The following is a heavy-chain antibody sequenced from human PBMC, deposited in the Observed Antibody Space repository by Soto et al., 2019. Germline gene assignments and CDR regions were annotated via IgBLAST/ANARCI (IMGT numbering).Heavy chain of an antibody. D-gene: IGHD1-26*01. Sequence: SETLSLTCAVYGGSFSGYYWSWIRQPPGKGLEWIGEINHSGSTNYNPSLKSRVTISVDTSKNQFSLKLSSVTAADTAVYYCARIRATYYYYYGMDVCGQGTTVTVSS. CDR2: INHSGST. CDR1: GGSFSGYY. J-gene: IGHJ6*02. V-gene: IGHV4-34*01. CDR3: ARIRATYYYYYGMDV.